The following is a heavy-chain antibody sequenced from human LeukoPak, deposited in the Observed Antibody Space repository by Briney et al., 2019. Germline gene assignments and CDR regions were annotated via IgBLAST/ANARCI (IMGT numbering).Heavy chain of an antibody. J-gene: IGHJ4*02. Sequence: GGSLRLSCAASGFTVSSNYMSWIRQAPGKGLEWVSVIYSGGSTYYADSVKGRFTISRDNSKNTLYLQMNSLRAEDTAVYYCASGMLPRPFDYWGQGTLVTVSS. D-gene: IGHD2-15*01. CDR1: GFTVSSNY. CDR2: IYSGGST. V-gene: IGHV3-53*01. CDR3: ASGMLPRPFDY.